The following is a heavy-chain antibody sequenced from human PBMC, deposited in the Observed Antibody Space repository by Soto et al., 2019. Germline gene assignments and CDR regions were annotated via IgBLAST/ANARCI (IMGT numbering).Heavy chain of an antibody. V-gene: IGHV1-3*01. CDR1: GYTFTSYA. CDR3: AREGPLAVAVTTQYYYGMDV. J-gene: IGHJ6*02. D-gene: IGHD6-19*01. Sequence: ASVKVSCKASGYTFTSYAMHWVRQAPGQRLEWMGWINAGNGNTKYSQKFQGRVTITRDTSASIIYMELSSLRSEDGAVYYCAREGPLAVAVTTQYYYGMDVWGQGTTVTVAS. CDR2: INAGNGNT.